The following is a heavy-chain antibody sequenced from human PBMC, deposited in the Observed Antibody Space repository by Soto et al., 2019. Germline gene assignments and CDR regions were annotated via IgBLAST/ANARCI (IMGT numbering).Heavy chain of an antibody. V-gene: IGHV4-34*01. J-gene: IGHJ6*02. CDR2: INHSGST. D-gene: IGHD3-22*01. CDR1: GGSFSGHY. CDR3: ARGLIYYYDRCGYYRTRYYGMDV. Sequence: SEPLSLTCAVYGGSFSGHYWSWIRQPPGKGLEWIGEINHSGSTNYNPSLKSRVTISVDTSKNQFSLKLSSVTAAETAVYYCARGLIYYYDRCGYYRTRYYGMDVWGQGTTVTVS.